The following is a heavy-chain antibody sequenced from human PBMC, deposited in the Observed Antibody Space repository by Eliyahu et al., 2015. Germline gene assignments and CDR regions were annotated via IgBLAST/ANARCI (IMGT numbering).Heavy chain of an antibody. CDR1: GGSISSYY. Sequence: QVQLQESGPGLVKPSETLSLTCTVSGGSISSYYWSWIRQPPGKGLEWIGYIYYSGSTNYNPSLKSRVTISVDTSKNQFSLKLSSVTAADTAVYYCARFAEPALGIGVSYWYFDLWGRGTLVTVSS. D-gene: IGHD7-27*01. V-gene: IGHV4-59*08. J-gene: IGHJ2*01. CDR3: ARFAEPALGIGVSYWYFDL. CDR2: IYYSGST.